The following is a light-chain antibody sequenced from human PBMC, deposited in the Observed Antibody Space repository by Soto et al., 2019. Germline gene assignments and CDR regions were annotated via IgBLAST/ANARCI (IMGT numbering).Light chain of an antibody. CDR1: QSLLHITGETF. CDR3: MQSIQLPPT. J-gene: IGKJ5*01. CDR2: EVS. Sequence: DVVMTQTPLSLSVAPGQPASISCKSSQSLLHITGETFLSWYLQKPGQSPQLLIYEVSTRVSGVPDRFSGSGSGTDFTLEISRVETDDVGIYYCMQSIQLPPTFGQGTRLGIE. V-gene: IGKV2D-29*02.